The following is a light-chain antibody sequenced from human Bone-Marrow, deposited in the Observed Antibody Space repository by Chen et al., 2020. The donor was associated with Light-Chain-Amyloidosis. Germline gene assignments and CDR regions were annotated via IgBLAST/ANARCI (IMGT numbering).Light chain of an antibody. Sequence: QSVMTPPPPASGPPGQSVIISCSGGSSNVGGNSVNWYQQFPGAAPRLLIYDNNQRPSGVPDRFSASKTGTSASLAIRGLQSDDEADYYCAAWDDSLHAPVFGGGTKLTVL. CDR2: DNN. CDR3: AAWDDSLHAPV. J-gene: IGLJ3*02. V-gene: IGLV1-44*01. CDR1: SSNVGGNS.